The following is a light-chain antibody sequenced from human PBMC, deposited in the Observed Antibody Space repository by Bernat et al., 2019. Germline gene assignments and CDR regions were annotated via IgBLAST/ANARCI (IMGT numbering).Light chain of an antibody. V-gene: IGLV2-14*03. CDR2: GVT. CDR1: SSDVGAYSY. CDR3: SSYTSTSTPYV. J-gene: IGLJ1*01. Sequence: QSALTQPASVSGSPGQSITISCTGTSSDVGAYSYVSWYQQHPGKAPKLMIYGVTDRPSGVSIRFSGSKSGNTASLTISGLQAEDEADYYCSSYTSTSTPYVFGTGTKVAVL.